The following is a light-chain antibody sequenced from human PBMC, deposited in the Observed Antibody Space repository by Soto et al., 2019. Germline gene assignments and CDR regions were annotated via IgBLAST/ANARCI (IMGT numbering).Light chain of an antibody. CDR2: HAS. Sequence: DIRMTQSPSSVSGCVGDRVTIACRASQGISSYLAWYQQKPGKAPKLLIYHASTLESGVPSRFSGSGSGTEFTLTISSLQPDDFATYYCQQYNTYSWTFGQGTKVDI. CDR3: QQYNTYSWT. CDR1: QGISSY. V-gene: IGKV1-5*01. J-gene: IGKJ1*01.